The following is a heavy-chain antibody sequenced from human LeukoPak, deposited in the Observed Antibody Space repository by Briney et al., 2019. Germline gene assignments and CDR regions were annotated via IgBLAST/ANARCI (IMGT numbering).Heavy chain of an antibody. CDR3: ARALYHTLDY. CDR2: ISANNNNT. V-gene: IGHV1-18*01. Sequence: ASVKVSCKASGYSFTTYGISWVRQAPGQGLEWMGWISANNNNTDNVQKLQGRVTMTTDTSTSTAYMELRSLRSDDTAVYYCARALYHTLDYWGQGTPVTVSS. CDR1: GYSFTTYG. D-gene: IGHD2-2*01. J-gene: IGHJ4*02.